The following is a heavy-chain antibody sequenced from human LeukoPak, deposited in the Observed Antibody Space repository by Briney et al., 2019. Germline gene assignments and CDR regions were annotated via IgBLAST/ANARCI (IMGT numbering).Heavy chain of an antibody. V-gene: IGHV3-23*01. Sequence: GGSLRLSCAASGFKFSTFAMSWIRQAPGKGLEWVSDISGSGGHTYYADSVKGRFTISRDNSNNALYLQMNSLRAEDTAVYYCAKPFYYYGSSGSNLGDYWGQGTLVTVSS. CDR1: GFKFSTFA. CDR2: ISGSGGHT. J-gene: IGHJ4*02. CDR3: AKPFYYYGSSGSNLGDY. D-gene: IGHD3-22*01.